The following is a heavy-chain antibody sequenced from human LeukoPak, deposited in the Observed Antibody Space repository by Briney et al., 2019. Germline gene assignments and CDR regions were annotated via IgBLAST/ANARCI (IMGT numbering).Heavy chain of an antibody. CDR3: ARDVAAQTYYYYYGMDV. CDR2: IYYSGST. Sequence: PSETLSLTCTVSGGSISSSSYYWGWIRQPPGKGLEWIGSIYYSGSTYYNPSLKSRVTISVDTSKNQFSLKLSSVSAADTAVYYCARDVAAQTYYYYYGMDVWGQGTTVTVSS. J-gene: IGHJ6*02. CDR1: GGSISSSSYY. V-gene: IGHV4-39*07.